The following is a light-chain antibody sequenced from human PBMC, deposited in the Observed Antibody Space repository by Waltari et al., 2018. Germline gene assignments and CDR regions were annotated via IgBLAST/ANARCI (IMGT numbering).Light chain of an antibody. CDR3: QQYDNLPPGVT. Sequence: DIQMTQSPSSLSASVGDRVTITCQVSQDISNCLNWYQQKPGKAPKLLIYDASNLETGVPSRFSGSGSGTDFTFTISSLQPEDIAKYYCQQYDNLPPGVTFGPGTKVGIK. CDR1: QDISNC. J-gene: IGKJ3*01. V-gene: IGKV1-33*01. CDR2: DAS.